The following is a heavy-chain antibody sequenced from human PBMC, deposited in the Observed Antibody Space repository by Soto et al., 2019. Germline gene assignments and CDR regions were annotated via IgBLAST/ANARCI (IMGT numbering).Heavy chain of an antibody. CDR1: GFTFSSYG. Sequence: QVQLVESGGGVVQPGRSLRLSCAASGFTFSSYGMHWVRQAPGKGLEWVAVIWYDGSNKYYADSVKGRFTISRDNSKNTLYLQMNSLGAEDTAVYYCARGLRYSSSWYSWFDPWGQGTLVTVSS. D-gene: IGHD6-13*01. CDR2: IWYDGSNK. V-gene: IGHV3-33*01. CDR3: ARGLRYSSSWYSWFDP. J-gene: IGHJ5*02.